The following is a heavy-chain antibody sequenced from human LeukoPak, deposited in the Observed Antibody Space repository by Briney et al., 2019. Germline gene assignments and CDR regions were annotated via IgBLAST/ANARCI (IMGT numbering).Heavy chain of an antibody. J-gene: IGHJ6*02. CDR1: GYTFINYY. CDR2: INPSAGST. D-gene: IGHD7-27*01. V-gene: IGHV1-46*01. CDR3: ARDLTGDPHYYFYYGMDV. Sequence: ASVTVSCTASGYTFINYYIHWVRQAPGQGLEWMGIINPSAGSTTYAQKFQGRVTMTRDTSTSTVDMELSSLGSEDTAVYYCARDLTGDPHYYFYYGMDVWGQGTTVTVSS.